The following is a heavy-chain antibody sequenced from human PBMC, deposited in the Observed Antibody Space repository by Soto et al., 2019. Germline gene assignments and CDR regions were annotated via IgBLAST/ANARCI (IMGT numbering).Heavy chain of an antibody. J-gene: IGHJ6*03. D-gene: IGHD2-15*01. CDR3: ARDTPLDSYYYMDV. CDR2: INSDGSST. CDR1: GFTFSSHW. Sequence: GGALRLSYAASGFTFSSHWMHWVRQAPGKGLVWVSRINSDGSSTSYADSVKGRFTISRDNAKNTLYLQMNSLRAEDTAVYYCARDTPLDSYYYMDVWGKGTTVTVSS. V-gene: IGHV3-74*01.